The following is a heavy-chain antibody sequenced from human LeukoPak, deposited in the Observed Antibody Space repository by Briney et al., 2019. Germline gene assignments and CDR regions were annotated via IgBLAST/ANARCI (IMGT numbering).Heavy chain of an antibody. Sequence: PSETLSLTCAVYGRSFSGYYWSWIRQPPGKGLEWIGEINHSGSTNYNPSLKSRVTISVDTSKNQFSLKLSSVTAADTAVYYCARGELGYWGQGTLVTVSS. D-gene: IGHD7-27*01. CDR3: ARGELGY. CDR1: GRSFSGYY. V-gene: IGHV4-34*01. CDR2: INHSGST. J-gene: IGHJ4*02.